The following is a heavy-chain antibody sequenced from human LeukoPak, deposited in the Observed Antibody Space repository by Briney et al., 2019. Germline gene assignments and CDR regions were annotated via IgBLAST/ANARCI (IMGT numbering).Heavy chain of an antibody. V-gene: IGHV3-9*01. CDR1: GFTFDDYA. Sequence: PGGSLRLSCVASGFTFDDYATNWVRQAPGKGLEWVSSISWNSGSIEYADSVKGRFTISRDNARNSLYLQMNSLRAEDTAFYYCAKDAGRNYYYYMDVWGEGTTVTVSS. D-gene: IGHD1-26*01. CDR2: ISWNSGSI. J-gene: IGHJ6*03. CDR3: AKDAGRNYYYYMDV.